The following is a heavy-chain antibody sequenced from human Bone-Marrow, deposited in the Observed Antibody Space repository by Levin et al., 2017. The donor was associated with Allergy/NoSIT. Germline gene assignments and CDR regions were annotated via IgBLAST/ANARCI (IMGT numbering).Heavy chain of an antibody. Sequence: GGSLRLSCAASGFTFSSYGMHWVRQAPGKGLEWVAVISYDGSNKYYADSVKGRFTISRDNSKNTLYLQMNSLRAEDTAVYYCAKEGGYSYGYPYFDYWGQGTLVTVSS. CDR2: ISYDGSNK. V-gene: IGHV3-30*18. CDR1: GFTFSSYG. J-gene: IGHJ4*02. CDR3: AKEGGYSYGYPYFDY. D-gene: IGHD5-18*01.